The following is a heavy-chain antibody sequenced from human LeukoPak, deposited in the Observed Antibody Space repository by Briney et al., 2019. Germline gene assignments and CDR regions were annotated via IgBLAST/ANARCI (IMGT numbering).Heavy chain of an antibody. J-gene: IGHJ6*02. CDR1: GFTFSSYA. V-gene: IGHV3-23*01. CDR2: ISGSGGST. D-gene: IGHD1-26*01. CDR3: ARDIPSGSTPYYYYGMDV. Sequence: GGSLRLSCAASGFTFSSYAMSWVRQAPGKGLEWVSAISGSGGSTYYADSVKGRFTISRDNSKNTLYLQMNSLRAEDTAVYYCARDIPSGSTPYYYYGMDVWGQGTTVTVSS.